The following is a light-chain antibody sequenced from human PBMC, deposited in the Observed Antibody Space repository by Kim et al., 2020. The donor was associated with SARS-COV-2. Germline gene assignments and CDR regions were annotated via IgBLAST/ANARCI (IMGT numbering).Light chain of an antibody. J-gene: IGLJ2*01. CDR2: EDD. V-gene: IGLV6-57*03. CDR3: QSYNRDNVL. CDR1: SGSIDDKY. Sequence: GRTIPISCPRSSGSIDDKYVQWYQQRPGGVPTAVIYEDDQRPSGVSDRFSGSIDNSSNSASLTISGLRTEDEADYYCQSYNRDNVLFGGGTQLTVL.